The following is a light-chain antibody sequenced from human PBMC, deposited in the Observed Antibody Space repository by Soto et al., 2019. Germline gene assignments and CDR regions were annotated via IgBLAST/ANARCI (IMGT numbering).Light chain of an antibody. V-gene: IGLV2-18*01. CDR1: SSDVGTYNR. CDR3: SLYPISRTVV. CDR2: EVS. Sequence: QSALTQPPSVSGSPGQSVTISCTGTSSDVGTYNRVSWYQQPPGTAPKLIIYEVSNRPSGVPDRFSGYKSGNTASLTISGLQPEDEADYYCSLYPISRTVVFGGGTKLTVL. J-gene: IGLJ2*01.